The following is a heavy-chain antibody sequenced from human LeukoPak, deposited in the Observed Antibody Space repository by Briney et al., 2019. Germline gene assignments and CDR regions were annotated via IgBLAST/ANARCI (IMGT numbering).Heavy chain of an antibody. CDR3: AREDSSGYYYFDY. Sequence: GRSLRLSCAASGFTFSNYAIHWVRQAPGKGLEWVALISYDGSNKYYADSVKGRFTISRDNSKNTLYLQMNSLRADVTAVYYCAREDSSGYYYFDYWGQGTLVTVSS. CDR2: ISYDGSNK. J-gene: IGHJ4*02. D-gene: IGHD3-22*01. V-gene: IGHV3-30*01. CDR1: GFTFSNYA.